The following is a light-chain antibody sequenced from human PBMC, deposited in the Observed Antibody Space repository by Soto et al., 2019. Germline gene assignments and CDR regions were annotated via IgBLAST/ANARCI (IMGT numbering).Light chain of an antibody. CDR1: QSVGSS. Sequence: EIVLTQSPATLSLSPGETATLSCRASQSVGSSFAWYQQKPGQAPRLLIYDASTRATGIPARFSGSGSGIDFTLTISSLEPEDFAVYYCQQRTNWPLTFGGGTKVEIK. V-gene: IGKV3-11*01. CDR3: QQRTNWPLT. J-gene: IGKJ4*01. CDR2: DAS.